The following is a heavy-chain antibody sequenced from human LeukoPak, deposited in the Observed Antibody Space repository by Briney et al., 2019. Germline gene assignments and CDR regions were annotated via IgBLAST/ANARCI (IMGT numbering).Heavy chain of an antibody. CDR2: ISSSSSYI. V-gene: IGHV3-21*01. CDR3: ARAYYYDSIVSDAFDI. D-gene: IGHD3-22*01. J-gene: IGHJ3*02. Sequence: PGGSLRLSCAASGFTFSSYSMNWVRQAPGKGLEWVSSISSSSSYIYYADSVKGRFTTSRDNAKNSLYLQMNSLRAEDTAVYYCARAYYYDSIVSDAFDIWGQGTMVTVSS. CDR1: GFTFSSYS.